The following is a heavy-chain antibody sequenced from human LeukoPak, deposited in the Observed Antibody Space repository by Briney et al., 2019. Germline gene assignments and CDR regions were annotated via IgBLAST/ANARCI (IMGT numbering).Heavy chain of an antibody. CDR1: GYTFTGYY. D-gene: IGHD5-12*01. V-gene: IGHV1-2*02. CDR2: INPNSGGT. J-gene: IGHJ4*02. CDR3: ARSGYSGYDYYFDY. Sequence: GASVKVSCKASGYTFTGYYMHWVRQAPGQGLEWMGWINPNSGGTNYAQKFQGRVTMTRDTSISTAYMELSRLRSGDTAVYYCARSGYSGYDYYFDYWGQGTLVTVSS.